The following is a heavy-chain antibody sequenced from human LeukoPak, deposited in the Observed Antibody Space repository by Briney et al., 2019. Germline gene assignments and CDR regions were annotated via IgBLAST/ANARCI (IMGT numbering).Heavy chain of an antibody. V-gene: IGHV3-23*01. CDR3: TTPGDSGWYNH. Sequence: PGGSLRLSCAASGFSFNSYAMSWVRQAPGKGLEWVSVISRNGAHPYYIDSVRDRFTVSRDNSKNIMYLQMNSLRAEDAALYYCTTPGDSGWYNHWGQGTLVTVSS. CDR1: GFSFNSYA. CDR2: ISRNGAHP. J-gene: IGHJ4*02. D-gene: IGHD6-19*01.